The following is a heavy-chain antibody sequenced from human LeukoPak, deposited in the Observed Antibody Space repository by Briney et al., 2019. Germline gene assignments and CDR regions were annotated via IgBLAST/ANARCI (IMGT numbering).Heavy chain of an antibody. D-gene: IGHD3-3*01. CDR1: GGSISSYY. CDR2: IYYSGST. Sequence: SETLSLTCTVSGGSISSYYWSWIRQPPGKGLEWIGYIYYSGSTNCNPSLKSRVTISVDTSKNQFSLRLSSVTAADTAVYYCARVVGVANKHFDYWGQGTLVTVSS. V-gene: IGHV4-59*01. CDR3: ARVVGVANKHFDY. J-gene: IGHJ4*02.